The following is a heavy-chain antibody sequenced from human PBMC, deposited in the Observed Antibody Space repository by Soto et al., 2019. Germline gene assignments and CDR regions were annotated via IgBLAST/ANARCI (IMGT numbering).Heavy chain of an antibody. CDR1: GYSFTSYW. D-gene: IGHD3-16*01. Sequence: GESLKISCKGSGYSFTSYWISWVRQMPGKGLEWMGRIDPSDSYTNYSPSFQGHVTISADKSISTAYLQWSSLKASDTAMYYCARFRLGLPDYCYYYGMDVWGQGTTVTVSS. V-gene: IGHV5-10-1*01. J-gene: IGHJ6*02. CDR3: ARFRLGLPDYCYYYGMDV. CDR2: IDPSDSYT.